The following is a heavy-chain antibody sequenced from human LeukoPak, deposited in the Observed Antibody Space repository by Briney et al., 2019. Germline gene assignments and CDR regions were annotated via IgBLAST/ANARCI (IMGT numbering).Heavy chain of an antibody. Sequence: GESLKISCKGSGYSFTSYWIGWVRQMPGKGLEWMGIIYPGDSDTRYSPSFQGQVTISADKSISTAYLQWSSLKASDTAMYYCARAHGPPGYCISISCPPERFDPWGQGTLVTVSS. CDR1: GYSFTSYW. CDR2: IYPGDSDT. D-gene: IGHD2-2*01. J-gene: IGHJ5*02. CDR3: ARAHGPPGYCISISCPPERFDP. V-gene: IGHV5-51*01.